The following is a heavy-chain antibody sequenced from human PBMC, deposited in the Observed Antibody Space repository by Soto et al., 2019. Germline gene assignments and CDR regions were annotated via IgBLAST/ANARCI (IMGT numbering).Heavy chain of an antibody. CDR1: GFNFNNYA. D-gene: IGHD3-10*01. CDR2: ISSSGGTT. V-gene: IGHV3-23*01. J-gene: IGHJ4*02. CDR3: ATFMTATGPGWGRASEY. Sequence: VHLLESGGGLVQPGGSLRLSCATSGFNFNNYAMSWVRQAPGERLEWVSFISSSGGTTYYADSVKGRFTISRDNSRNTVVLQMNTLGAEDTAIYYCATFMTATGPGWGRASEYWGQGTRVTVSS.